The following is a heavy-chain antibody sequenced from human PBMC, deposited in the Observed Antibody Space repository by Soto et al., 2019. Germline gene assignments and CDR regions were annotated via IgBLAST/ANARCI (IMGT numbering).Heavy chain of an antibody. CDR1: GYTFTSYG. CDR2: ISAYNGNT. CDR3: ARQCRGVTCHWFVP. J-gene: IGHJ5*02. V-gene: IGHV1-18*01. D-gene: IGHD2-15*01. Sequence: ASVKVSCKASGYTFTSYGISWVRQAPGQGLEWMGWISAYNGNTKYAQKLQGRVTMTTDTSTSATYMELRSLRSDDTAVYYCARQCRGVTCHWFVPWGQGTLVTVSS.